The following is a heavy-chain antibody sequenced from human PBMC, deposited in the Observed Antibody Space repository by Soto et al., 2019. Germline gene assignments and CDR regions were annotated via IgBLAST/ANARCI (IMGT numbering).Heavy chain of an antibody. V-gene: IGHV4-34*01. CDR3: ARAPTVTTGLDV. D-gene: IGHD4-17*01. J-gene: IGHJ6*02. Sequence: SETLSLTCAVYGGSFSGYYWSWIRQPPGKGLEWIGEINHSGSTSYNPSLKSRVTISVDTSKNQFSLKLSSVTAADTAVYYCARAPTVTTGLDVWGQGTTVTVSS. CDR1: GGSFSGYY. CDR2: INHSGST.